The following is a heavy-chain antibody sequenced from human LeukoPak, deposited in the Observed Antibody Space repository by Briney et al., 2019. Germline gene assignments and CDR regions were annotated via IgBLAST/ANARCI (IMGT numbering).Heavy chain of an antibody. CDR3: AKAPRPWVGGATGSRYYFHY. J-gene: IGHJ4*02. D-gene: IGHD1-26*01. CDR1: GFTVSSNY. V-gene: IGHV3-30*18. Sequence: GGSLRLSCAASGFTVSSNYMNWVRQAPGKGLEWVAVISYDGSDKYFADSVKGRFTISRDNSKNTLYLQMNSLRAEDTAVYYCAKAPRPWVGGATGSRYYFHYWGQGTLVTVSS. CDR2: ISYDGSDK.